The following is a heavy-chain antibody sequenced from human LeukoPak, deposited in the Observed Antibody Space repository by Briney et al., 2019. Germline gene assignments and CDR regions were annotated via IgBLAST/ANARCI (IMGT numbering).Heavy chain of an antibody. CDR1: GFTVSSNY. J-gene: IGHJ5*02. V-gene: IGHV3-66*01. Sequence: GGSLRLSCAASGFTVSSNYMSWVRQPPGKGLEWVSVIYSGGSTYYADSVKGRFTISRDNAKNSLYLQMNSLRAEDTAVYYCARDPMVRGVKARPNWFDPWGLGTLVTVSS. D-gene: IGHD3-10*01. CDR3: ARDPMVRGVKARPNWFDP. CDR2: IYSGGST.